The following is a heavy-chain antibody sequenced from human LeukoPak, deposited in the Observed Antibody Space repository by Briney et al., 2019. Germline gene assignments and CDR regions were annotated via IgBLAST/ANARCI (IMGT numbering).Heavy chain of an antibody. D-gene: IGHD3-22*01. CDR2: ISTSSSYI. Sequence: PGGTLRLSCVASGFTFSSHGMNWVRQAPGKGLEWVSSISTSSSYIYYADSVKGRFTISRDNAKNSLYLQMNSVRAADTAVYYCAKHYDSSDYFYGDWGQGTLVTVSS. CDR3: AKHYDSSDYFYGD. V-gene: IGHV3-21*04. CDR1: GFTFSSHG. J-gene: IGHJ4*02.